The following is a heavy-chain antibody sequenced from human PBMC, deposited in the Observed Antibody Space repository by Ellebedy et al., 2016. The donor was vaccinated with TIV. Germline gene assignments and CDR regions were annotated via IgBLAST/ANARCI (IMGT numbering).Heavy chain of an antibody. D-gene: IGHD2-21*02. CDR3: ARDGGYCGGDCFYYFDY. J-gene: IGHJ4*02. CDR2: IIPLLGTA. V-gene: IGHV1-69*13. CDR1: GGTFSSYT. Sequence: AASVKVSCKASGGTFSSYTFNWVRQAPGQGLEWMGGIIPLLGTANYARKFQGRVTITADESTSTAYMELSSLRSEDTAIYYRARDGGYCGGDCFYYFDYWGQGTLVTVSS.